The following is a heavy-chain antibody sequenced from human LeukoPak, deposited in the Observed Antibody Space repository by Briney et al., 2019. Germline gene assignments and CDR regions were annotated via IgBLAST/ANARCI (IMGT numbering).Heavy chain of an antibody. CDR1: GFTFSDYA. CDR2: IKSKTDGGTT. Sequence: GGSLRLSCAASGFTFSDYAMNWVRQAPGKGLEWVGRIKSKTDGGTTDYAAPVKDRFTISRDDSKDTLYLQMNSLKIEDTAVYYCSIVGATSSGYWGQGTLVTVSS. CDR3: SIVGATSSGY. J-gene: IGHJ4*02. D-gene: IGHD1-26*01. V-gene: IGHV3-15*07.